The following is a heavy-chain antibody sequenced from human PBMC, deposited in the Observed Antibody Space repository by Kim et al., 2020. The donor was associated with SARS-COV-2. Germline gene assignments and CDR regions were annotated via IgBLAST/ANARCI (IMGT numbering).Heavy chain of an antibody. CDR3: ARDGVERRWLQSDWDRRYYYGMDV. J-gene: IGHJ6*02. CDR1: GFTFSSYE. D-gene: IGHD5-12*01. CDR2: ISSSGSTI. Sequence: GGSLRLSCAASGFTFSSYEMNWVRQAPGKGLEWVSYISSSGSTIYYADSVKGRFTISRDNAKNSLYLQMNSLRAEDTAVYYCARDGVERRWLQSDWDRRYYYGMDVWGQGTTVTVSS. V-gene: IGHV3-48*03.